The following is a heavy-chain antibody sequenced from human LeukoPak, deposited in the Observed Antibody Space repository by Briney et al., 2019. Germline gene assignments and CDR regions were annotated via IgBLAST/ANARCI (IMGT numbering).Heavy chain of an antibody. J-gene: IGHJ4*02. CDR2: ISSSSSYI. CDR1: GFTFRSYS. V-gene: IGHV3-21*01. D-gene: IGHD2-15*01. Sequence: GGSLRLSCAASGFTFRSYSMNGVRQAPGKGLEGVSSISSSSSYIYYAHSVKRRFTISRDNAKNSLYLQMNSLRAEDTAVYYCARDQYSSGGSCYDYWGQGTLVTVSS. CDR3: ARDQYSSGGSCYDY.